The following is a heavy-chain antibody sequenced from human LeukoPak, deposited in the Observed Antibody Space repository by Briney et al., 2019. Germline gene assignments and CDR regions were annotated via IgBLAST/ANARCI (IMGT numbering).Heavy chain of an antibody. CDR3: VRDLGYGGDF. J-gene: IGHJ4*02. CDR1: GFTFSSFA. D-gene: IGHD5-12*01. V-gene: IGHV3-30*01. CDR2: ISYDGSNK. Sequence: GGSLRLSCAASGFTFSSFAMHWVRQAPGKGLEWVAFISYDGSNKYYADSVKGRFTISRDNSQNTLYLQMNSLRADDTAIYYCVRDLGYGGDFWGQGTLVTVSS.